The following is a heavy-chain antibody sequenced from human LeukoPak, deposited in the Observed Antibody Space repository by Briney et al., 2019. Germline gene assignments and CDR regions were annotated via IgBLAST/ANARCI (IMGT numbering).Heavy chain of an antibody. Sequence: PGGSLRLSCAASGFTFSSYGMHWVRQAPGKGLEWVAFIRYDGSNKYYADSVKGRFTISRDNSKNTLYLQMNSLRAEDTAVYYCAKGQGSSTSSRAFDYWGQGTLVTVSS. D-gene: IGHD2-2*01. CDR1: GFTFSSYG. CDR2: IRYDGSNK. J-gene: IGHJ4*02. CDR3: AKGQGSSTSSRAFDY. V-gene: IGHV3-30*02.